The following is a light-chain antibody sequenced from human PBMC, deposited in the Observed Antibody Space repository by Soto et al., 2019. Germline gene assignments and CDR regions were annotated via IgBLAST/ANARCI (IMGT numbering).Light chain of an antibody. CDR3: HQYHHWPPSFT. J-gene: IGKJ3*01. V-gene: IGKV3-20*01. CDR2: GAS. Sequence: EIVLTQSPGTLSLSPGERATLSCRASQSVSNNYLAWYQPKPGQAPRLLIYGASNRATGIPDRFSGSGSGTDFTLTISSLEPEDFAVYYCHQYHHWPPSFTFGPGTKGDIK. CDR1: QSVSNNY.